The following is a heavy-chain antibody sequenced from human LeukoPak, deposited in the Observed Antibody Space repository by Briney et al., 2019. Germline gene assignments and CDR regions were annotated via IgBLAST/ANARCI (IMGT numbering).Heavy chain of an antibody. CDR1: GGSISSYY. CDR3: ARAVGTGTYYDLLY. CDR2: IYYSGST. Sequence: SETLSLTCTVSGGSISSYYWSWVRQPPGKELEWIGYIYYSGSTNYNPSLKSRLTISVATSKNQFSLKLSSVTAADTAVYYCARAVGTGTYYDLLYWGQGTLVTVSS. D-gene: IGHD3-10*01. J-gene: IGHJ4*02. V-gene: IGHV4-59*01.